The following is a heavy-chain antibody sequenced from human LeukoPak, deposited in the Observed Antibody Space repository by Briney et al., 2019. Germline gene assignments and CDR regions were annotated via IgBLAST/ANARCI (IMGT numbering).Heavy chain of an antibody. D-gene: IGHD3-3*01. Sequence: GGSLRLSCAASGFTFSSYSMNWVRQAPGKGLEWVSSISSSSSYIYYADSVKGRFTISRDNAKNSLYLQMNSLRAEDTAVYYCARLSEWLLAPFDYWGQGTLVTVSS. J-gene: IGHJ4*02. CDR1: GFTFSSYS. CDR2: ISSSSSYI. V-gene: IGHV3-21*01. CDR3: ARLSEWLLAPFDY.